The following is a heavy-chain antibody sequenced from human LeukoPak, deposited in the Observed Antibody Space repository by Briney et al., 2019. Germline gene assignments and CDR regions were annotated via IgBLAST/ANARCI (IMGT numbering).Heavy chain of an antibody. V-gene: IGHV1-18*01. J-gene: IGHJ4*02. CDR3: ARDDYYYGSGSYYNGATLGFDY. Sequence: AAVKVSCKASGYTFTSYGISWVRQAPGQGLEWMGWISAYNGNTNYAQKLQGRVTMTTATSTSTAYMELRSLRSDDTAVYYCARDDYYYGSGSYYNGATLGFDYWGQGTLVTVSS. CDR1: GYTFTSYG. D-gene: IGHD3-10*01. CDR2: ISAYNGNT.